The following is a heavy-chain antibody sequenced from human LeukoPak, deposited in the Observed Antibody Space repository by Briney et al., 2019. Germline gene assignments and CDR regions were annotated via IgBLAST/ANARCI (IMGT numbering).Heavy chain of an antibody. J-gene: IGHJ4*02. CDR3: ARARSWYGRFDY. CDR2: ISHSGST. Sequence: SETLSLTCAVYGGSFSGYYWSWIRQPPGKGLEWIGEISHSGSTNYNPSLKSRVTTSVDTSKNQFSLKLSPVTAADTAVYYCARARSWYGRFDYWGQGTLVTVSS. V-gene: IGHV4-34*01. CDR1: GGSFSGYY. D-gene: IGHD6-13*01.